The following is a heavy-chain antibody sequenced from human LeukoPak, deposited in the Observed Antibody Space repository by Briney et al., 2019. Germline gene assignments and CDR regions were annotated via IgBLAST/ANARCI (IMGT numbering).Heavy chain of an antibody. CDR3: ARDRGNYFDY. CDR1: GGSISSYY. V-gene: IGHV4-59*01. Sequence: SETLSLTCTVSGGSISSYYWSWIRQPPGKGLEWIGYISYSGTTNYNPSLKSRVTISVAPSKNHFSLKLRSVTAPDTAVYYCARDRGNYFDYWGQGTLVTVSS. J-gene: IGHJ4*02. D-gene: IGHD6-13*01. CDR2: ISYSGTT.